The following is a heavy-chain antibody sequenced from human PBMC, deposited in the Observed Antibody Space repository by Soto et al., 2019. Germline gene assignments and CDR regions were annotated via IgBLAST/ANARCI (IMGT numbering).Heavy chain of an antibody. CDR2: ISSSSSTI. J-gene: IGHJ6*02. V-gene: IGHV3-48*02. D-gene: IGHD3-22*01. CDR1: GFTFSSYS. CDR3: ARTYYYDSSGYYGMDV. Sequence: EVQLVESGGGLVQPGGSLRLSCAASGFTFSSYSMNWVRQAPGKGLEWVSYISSSSSTIYYADFVKGRFTISRDNAKNSLYLQMNSLRDEDTAVYYCARTYYYDSSGYYGMDVWGQGTTVTVSS.